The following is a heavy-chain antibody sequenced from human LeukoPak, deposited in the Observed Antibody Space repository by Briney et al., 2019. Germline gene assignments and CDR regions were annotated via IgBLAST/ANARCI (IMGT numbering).Heavy chain of an antibody. CDR2: IYTSGST. D-gene: IGHD3-10*01. CDR1: GGSISSYY. J-gene: IGHJ6*03. V-gene: IGHV4-4*09. Sequence: PSETLSLTCTVSGGSISSYYWSWIRQPPGKGLEWIGYIYTSGSTNYNPSLKSRVTISVDTSKNQFSLKLSSVTAADTAVYYRARQNSGYYYMDVWGKGTTVTVSS. CDR3: ARQNSGYYYMDV.